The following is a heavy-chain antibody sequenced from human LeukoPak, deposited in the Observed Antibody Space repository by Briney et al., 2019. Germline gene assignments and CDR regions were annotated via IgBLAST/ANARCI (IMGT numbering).Heavy chain of an antibody. CDR2: ISAYNGNT. CDR1: GYTFTSYG. D-gene: IGHD3-22*01. V-gene: IGHV1-18*01. CDR3: AREAPYYYDSSGYYGMDWFDP. J-gene: IGHJ5*02. Sequence: ASVKVSCKASGYTFTSYGISWVRQAPGQGLEWMEWISAYNGNTNYAQKLQGRVTMTTDTSTSTAYMELRSLRSDDTAVYYCAREAPYYYDSSGYYGMDWFDPWGQGTLVTVSS.